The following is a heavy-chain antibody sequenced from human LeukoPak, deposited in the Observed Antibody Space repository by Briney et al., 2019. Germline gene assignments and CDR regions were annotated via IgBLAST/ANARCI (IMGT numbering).Heavy chain of an antibody. D-gene: IGHD2-2*01. CDR3: SRDSCSSTKCPFDK. Sequence: ASVKVSCKTSGYTFTTYGLNWLRQAPGQGLEWMGWISAYNGDTDYPHEPQARVPLTRATSKDTDFLDLRSLSSNDTAVDYYSRDSCSSTKCPFDKWGQGTLVTVSS. CDR1: GYTFTTYG. CDR2: ISAYNGDT. J-gene: IGHJ4*02. V-gene: IGHV1-18*01.